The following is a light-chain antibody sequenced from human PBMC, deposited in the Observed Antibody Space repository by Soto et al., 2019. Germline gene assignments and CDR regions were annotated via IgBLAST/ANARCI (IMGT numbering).Light chain of an antibody. CDR1: QGIGSN. J-gene: IGKJ4*01. V-gene: IGKV1-9*01. Sequence: TQLTQSQSSLSASGGDRVTITCRASQGIGSNLAWYLQKPGEAPKLLVYGASTLQGGVPSRFSGSGSGTLFTLTITSLQPEDFATYFCQQSNSYPLTFGGGTK. CDR3: QQSNSYPLT. CDR2: GAS.